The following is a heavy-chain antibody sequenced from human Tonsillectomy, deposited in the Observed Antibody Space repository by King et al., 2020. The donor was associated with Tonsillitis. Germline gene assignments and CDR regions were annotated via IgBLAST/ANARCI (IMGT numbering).Heavy chain of an antibody. CDR3: ARGSRLGIYYFDY. CDR2: IYYSGST. V-gene: IGHV4-39*01. D-gene: IGHD3-22*01. CDR1: GGSISSSSYY. J-gene: IGHJ4*02. Sequence: QLQESGPGLVKPSETLSLTCTVSGGSISSSSYYWGWIRQPPGKGLEWIGNIYYSGSTYYNPSLKSRVTMSVDTSNNQFSLKLSSVTAADTAVYYCARGSRLGIYYFDYWGQGTLVTVSS.